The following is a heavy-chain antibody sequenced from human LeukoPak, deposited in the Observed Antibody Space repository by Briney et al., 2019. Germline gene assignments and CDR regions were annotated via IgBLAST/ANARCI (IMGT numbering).Heavy chain of an antibody. J-gene: IGHJ4*02. V-gene: IGHV3-7*01. CDR1: GFTFSTYW. CDR2: IKLDGSEK. CDR3: ARRGGSSSRRSPIDY. Sequence: PGGSLRLSCAASGFTFSTYWMNWVRQAPGKGLEWVANIKLDGSEKDYVDSVKGRFTISRDNAKNSLYLQMNSLRAEDTAVYYCARRGGSSSRRSPIDYWGQGTLVTVSS. D-gene: IGHD6-6*01.